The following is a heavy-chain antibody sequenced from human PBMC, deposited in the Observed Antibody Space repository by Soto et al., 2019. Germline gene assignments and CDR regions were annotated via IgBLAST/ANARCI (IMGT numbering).Heavy chain of an antibody. Sequence: GCSLRISCSAYGFTLSTSPMSCVRQAPGKGLEWVSLISGSGGSTYYADSVKGRFTISRDNPKNTLYVQMNSLRVEDTAVYYCSNSWKATATAEIYY. CDR1: GFTLSTSP. CDR3: SNSWKATATAEIYY. J-gene: IGHJ6*01. V-gene: IGHV3-23*01. CDR2: ISGSGGST. D-gene: IGHD2-21*02.